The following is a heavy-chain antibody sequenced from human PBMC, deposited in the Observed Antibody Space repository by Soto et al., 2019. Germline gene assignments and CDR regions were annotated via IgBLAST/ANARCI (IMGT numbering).Heavy chain of an antibody. Sequence: QVLLVESGGGVVQPGRSLRLSCAGSGFTFRNYGLHWFRQAPGKGLDWVSFISFDGSHKYYPDSVKGRFTISRDNSNNMLDLQMDSLTTEASAVYYCAKDGAPRYCSRSSCHPAGAYWGQGTLVTVSS. CDR1: GFTFRNYG. J-gene: IGHJ4*02. CDR2: ISFDGSHK. D-gene: IGHD2-15*01. CDR3: AKDGAPRYCSRSSCHPAGAY. V-gene: IGHV3-30*18.